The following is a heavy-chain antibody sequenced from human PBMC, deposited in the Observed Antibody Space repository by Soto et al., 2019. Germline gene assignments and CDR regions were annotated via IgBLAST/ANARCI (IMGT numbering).Heavy chain of an antibody. Sequence: EVNLVESGGGSVQPGGSLRLSCVASGFTFSSDWMHWVRQAPGRGLVWVSRINSDGTDITYADLVKGRFTISRDNAKNTIYLQMNNLRAEDTAVYYCARDTTTGLDNWDQGTLVTVSS. CDR2: INSDGTDI. V-gene: IGHV3-74*03. CDR3: ARDTTTGLDN. J-gene: IGHJ4*02. D-gene: IGHD4-17*01. CDR1: GFTFSSDW.